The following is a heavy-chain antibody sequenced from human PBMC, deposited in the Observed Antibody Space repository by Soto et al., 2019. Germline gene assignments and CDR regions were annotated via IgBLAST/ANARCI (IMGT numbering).Heavy chain of an antibody. D-gene: IGHD3-22*01. CDR3: ARHLPTMIVARYYYGMDV. Sequence: SETLSLTCTVSGGSISSSSYYWGWIRQPPGKGLEWIGSIYYSGSTYYNPSLKSRVTISVDTSKNQFSLKLSSVTAADTAVYYCARHLPTMIVARYYYGMDVWGQGTTVTVSS. J-gene: IGHJ6*02. V-gene: IGHV4-39*01. CDR1: GGSISSSSYY. CDR2: IYYSGST.